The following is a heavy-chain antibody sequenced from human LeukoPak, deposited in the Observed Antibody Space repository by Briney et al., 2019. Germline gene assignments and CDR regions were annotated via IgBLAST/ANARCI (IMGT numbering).Heavy chain of an antibody. J-gene: IGHJ2*01. Sequence: ASVKVSFKASGYTFTSYGISWVRQAPGQGLEWMGWISAYNGNTNYAQTLQGRVTMTTDTSTSTAYMEMRSLRSDDTAVYYCARDRDYSRWYFDLWGRGTLVTVSS. CDR3: ARDRDYSRWYFDL. CDR1: GYTFTSYG. D-gene: IGHD2-15*01. CDR2: ISAYNGNT. V-gene: IGHV1-18*01.